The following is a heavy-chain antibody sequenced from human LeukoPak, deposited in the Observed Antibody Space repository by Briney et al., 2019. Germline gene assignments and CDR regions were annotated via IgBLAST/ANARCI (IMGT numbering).Heavy chain of an antibody. CDR1: GGSISSYY. Sequence: SETLSLTCTVSGGSISSYYWSWIRQPPGKGLEWIGYIYYSGSTNYNPSLKSRVTISVDTSKNQFSLKLSSVTAADTAVYYCARWNRDYGPLPFDHLGQGTLVNVS. CDR2: IYYSGST. V-gene: IGHV4-59*01. J-gene: IGHJ4*02. D-gene: IGHD4-17*01. CDR3: ARWNRDYGPLPFDH.